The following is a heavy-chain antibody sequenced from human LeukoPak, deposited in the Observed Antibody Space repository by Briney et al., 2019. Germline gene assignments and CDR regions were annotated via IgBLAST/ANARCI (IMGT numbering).Heavy chain of an antibody. CDR2: IWFDGSNK. CDR1: GFTFSHYG. V-gene: IGHV3-33*06. Sequence: GGSLRLSCAASGFTFSHYGMHWLRQAPGKGLEWVAVIWFDGSNKYYADSVKGRFTISRDASKSTVYLQMNSLRAEDTAVYSCAKWSGDYPSYYLDYWGQGTLVTVSS. CDR3: AKWSGDYPSYYLDY. J-gene: IGHJ4*02. D-gene: IGHD4-17*01.